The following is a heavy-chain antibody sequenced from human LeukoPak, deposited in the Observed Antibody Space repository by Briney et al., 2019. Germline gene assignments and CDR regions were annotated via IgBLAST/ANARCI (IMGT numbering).Heavy chain of an antibody. CDR1: GGSISSSSYY. D-gene: IGHD6-13*01. CDR2: INHSGST. V-gene: IGHV4-39*07. CDR3: ARIESSGYSSSWYNYYYYMDV. J-gene: IGHJ6*03. Sequence: SETLSLTCTVSGGSISSSSYYWGWIRQPPGKGLEWIGEINHSGSTNYNPSLKSRVTISVDTSKNQFSLKLSSVTAADTAVYYCARIESSGYSSSWYNYYYYMDVWGKGTTVTVSS.